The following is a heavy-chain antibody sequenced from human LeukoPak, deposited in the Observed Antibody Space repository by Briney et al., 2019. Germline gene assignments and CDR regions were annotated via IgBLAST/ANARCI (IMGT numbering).Heavy chain of an antibody. CDR1: GFTYTKHA. CDR2: ISYDGSNK. Sequence: GGSLRLSCAASGFTYTKHAMHWVRQAPGKGLEWVAVISYDGSNKKYADSVKGRFTISRDNSKNTLYLQMNSLRAEDTAVYYCARDNYYDSSGYYYGAGVDYWGQGTLVTVSS. CDR3: ARDNYYDSSGYYYGAGVDY. V-gene: IGHV3-30*04. D-gene: IGHD3-22*01. J-gene: IGHJ4*02.